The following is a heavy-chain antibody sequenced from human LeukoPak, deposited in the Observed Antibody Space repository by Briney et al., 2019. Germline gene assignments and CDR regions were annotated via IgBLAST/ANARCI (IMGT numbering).Heavy chain of an antibody. Sequence: SVKVSCKASGYTFTSYDINWVRQAPGQGLEWMGGIIPIFGTANYAQKFQGRVTITADKSTSTAYMELSSLRSEDTAVYYCARFVSIFGVVAADNWGQGTLVTVSS. J-gene: IGHJ4*02. CDR1: GYTFTSYD. D-gene: IGHD3-3*01. CDR2: IIPIFGTA. CDR3: ARFVSIFGVVAADN. V-gene: IGHV1-69*06.